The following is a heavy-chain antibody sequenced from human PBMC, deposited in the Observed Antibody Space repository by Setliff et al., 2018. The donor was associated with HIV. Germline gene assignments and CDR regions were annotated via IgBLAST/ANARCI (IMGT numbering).Heavy chain of an antibody. CDR2: TSHSGRYI. D-gene: IGHD3-3*01. CDR3: ARAGTIFGVIIHYYYYMDV. J-gene: IGHJ6*03. Sequence: PGESLRLSCAAAEFTLSQYSVTWVRQAPGKGLEWVSSTSHSGRYIHHADSVKGRFTISRDNAKNSLYLQMNSLRAEDTAVYYCARAGTIFGVIIHYYYYMDVWGKGTTVTVSS. V-gene: IGHV3-21*06. CDR1: EFTLSQYS.